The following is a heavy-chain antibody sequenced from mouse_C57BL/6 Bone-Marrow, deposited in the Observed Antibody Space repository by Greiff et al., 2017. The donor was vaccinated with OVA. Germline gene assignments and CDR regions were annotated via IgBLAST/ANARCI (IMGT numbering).Heavy chain of an antibody. Sequence: QQSGPGLVQPSQSLSITCTVSGFSLTSFGVHWVRQSPGKGLEWLGVIWSGGSTVYNAAFISRLSISKDNSKSQVFFKMNSLQADDTAIYYCARRSPRGWFAYWGQGTLVTVSA. CDR1: GFSLTSFG. CDR3: ARRSPRGWFAY. V-gene: IGHV2-2*01. J-gene: IGHJ3*01. CDR2: IWSGGST.